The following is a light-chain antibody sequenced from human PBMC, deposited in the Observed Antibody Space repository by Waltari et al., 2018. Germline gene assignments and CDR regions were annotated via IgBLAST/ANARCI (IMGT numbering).Light chain of an antibody. V-gene: IGLV1-40*01. CDR2: GNS. CDR1: SANIGAGSD. J-gene: IGLJ2*01. Sequence: QSVLTQPPPVSGAPGQRVTIPCTGSSANIGAGSDVTWYQQLPGTAPKLLIYGNSHRPSGVPDRFSGSKSGTSASLAITGLQAEDEADYYCQSYDSSLSGPVVFGGGTKLTVL. CDR3: QSYDSSLSGPVV.